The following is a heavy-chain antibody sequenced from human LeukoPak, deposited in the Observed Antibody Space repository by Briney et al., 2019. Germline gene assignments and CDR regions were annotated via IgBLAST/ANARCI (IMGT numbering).Heavy chain of an antibody. CDR3: ARGSSFYDFWSGYFGNYYYYYMDV. CDR2: ISSSSSYI. J-gene: IGHJ6*03. Sequence: GGSLRLSCAASGFTFSSYSMNWVRQAPGKGLEWVSSISSSSSYIYYADSVKGRFTISRDNAKNSLYLQMNSLRAEDTAVYYCARGSSFYDFWSGYFGNYYYYYMDVWGKGTTVTVSS. CDR1: GFTFSSYS. V-gene: IGHV3-21*01. D-gene: IGHD3-3*01.